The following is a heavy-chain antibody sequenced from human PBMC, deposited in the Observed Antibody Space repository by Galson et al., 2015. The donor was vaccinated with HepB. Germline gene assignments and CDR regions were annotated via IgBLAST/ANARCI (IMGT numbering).Heavy chain of an antibody. CDR2: IRGTAYGGTT. V-gene: IGHV3-49*03. CDR3: ARDGQWLVFDY. J-gene: IGHJ4*02. Sequence: SLRLSCAGSGFTFGDYAMNWFRQAPGKGLEWVGLIRGTAYGGTTDYAASVKGRFTISRDDSKSTTYVQMNSLKAEDTAVYYCARDGQWLVFDYWGQGTLVTVSS. D-gene: IGHD6-19*01. CDR1: GFTFGDYA.